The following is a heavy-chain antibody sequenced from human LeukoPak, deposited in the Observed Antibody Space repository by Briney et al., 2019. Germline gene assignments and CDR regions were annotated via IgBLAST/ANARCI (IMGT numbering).Heavy chain of an antibody. CDR2: TYYRSKWYN. CDR3: ARDVWFGELGPLNWFDP. J-gene: IGHJ5*02. Sequence: SQTLSLTCAISGDSVSSNSAAWNWIRQSPSRGLEWLGRTYYRSKWYNDYAVSVKSRITINPDTSKNQFSLQLNSVTPEDTAVYYCARDVWFGELGPLNWFDPWGQGTLVTVSS. D-gene: IGHD3-10*01. V-gene: IGHV6-1*01. CDR1: GDSVSSNSAA.